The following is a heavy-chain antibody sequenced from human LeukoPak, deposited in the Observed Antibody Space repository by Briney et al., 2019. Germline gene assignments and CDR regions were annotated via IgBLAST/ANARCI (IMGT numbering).Heavy chain of an antibody. Sequence: GGSLRLSCAASGFIFSGYGMHWVRQAPGKGLQWVTFIRYEGSNKYYADSVKGRFTISRDKSKNTLYLQMNSLRVEDTAVYYCAKESDVAAAGIDYWGQGTLVTVSS. CDR1: GFIFSGYG. CDR2: IRYEGSNK. J-gene: IGHJ4*02. CDR3: AKESDVAAAGIDY. V-gene: IGHV3-30*02. D-gene: IGHD6-13*01.